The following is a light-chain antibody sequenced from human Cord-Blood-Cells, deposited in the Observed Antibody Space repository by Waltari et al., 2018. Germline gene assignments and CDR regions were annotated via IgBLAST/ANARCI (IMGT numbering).Light chain of an antibody. CDR1: SSDVGGYNY. Sequence: QSALTQPASVSGSPGQSITISCTGTSSDVGGYNYVSLYQQHPGKAPKLMIYDVSNRPSGVSNRFSGSKSGNTASLTISGLQAEDEAYYYCSSYTSSSTLYVFGTGTKVTVL. CDR3: SSYTSSSTLYV. V-gene: IGLV2-14*01. CDR2: DVS. J-gene: IGLJ1*01.